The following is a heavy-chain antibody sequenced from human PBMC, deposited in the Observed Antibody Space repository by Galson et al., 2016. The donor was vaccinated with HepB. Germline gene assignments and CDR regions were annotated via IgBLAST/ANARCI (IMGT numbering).Heavy chain of an antibody. CDR2: IHADGTAT. J-gene: IGHJ4*02. CDR3: AREPFISPLDY. Sequence: SLRPSCAASGFTFRSHWMVWVRPAPGAGLEWVANIHADGTATNNVDSVKGRFTISRDNVKNSLYLQMNSLRVEDTAVYFCAREPFISPLDYGGPGTLVTVSA. CDR1: GFTFRSHW. D-gene: IGHD2/OR15-2a*01. V-gene: IGHV3-7*03.